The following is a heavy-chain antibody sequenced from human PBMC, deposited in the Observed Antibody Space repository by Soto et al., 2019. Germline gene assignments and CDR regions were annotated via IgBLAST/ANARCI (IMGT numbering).Heavy chain of an antibody. CDR2: INHSGST. D-gene: IGHD2-15*01. V-gene: IGHV4-34*01. CDR3: ARGWRNCSGGSCYLYNWFDP. J-gene: IGHJ5*02. CDR1: GGSFSGYY. Sequence: SETLSLTCAVYGGSFSGYYWSWIRHPPGKGLEWIGEINHSGSTNYNPSLKSRVTISVDTSKNQFSLKLSSVTAADTAVYYCARGWRNCSGGSCYLYNWFDPWGQGTLVTVSS.